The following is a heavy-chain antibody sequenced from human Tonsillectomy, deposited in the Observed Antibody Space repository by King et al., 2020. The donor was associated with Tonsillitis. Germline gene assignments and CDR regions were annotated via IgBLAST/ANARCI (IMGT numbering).Heavy chain of an antibody. V-gene: IGHV3-64D*06. J-gene: IGHJ4*02. CDR2: ISIDGSRA. CDR3: VKDCSGGGCYLEYFEY. D-gene: IGHD2-15*01. Sequence: VQLVESGGGLVQPGGSLRLSCSASGFTFNSHAMHWVRQAPGKGLEWLSAISIDGSRAYYADSVKGRFTISRDNSKNTLYLQMSSLRAEDTAVYYCVKDCSGGGCYLEYFEYWGQGTLVTVSS. CDR1: GFTFNSHA.